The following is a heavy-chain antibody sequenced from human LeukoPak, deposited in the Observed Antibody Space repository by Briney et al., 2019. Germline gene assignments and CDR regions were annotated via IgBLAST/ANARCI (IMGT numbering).Heavy chain of an antibody. CDR3: ARDRSGSWAFDF. D-gene: IGHD3-10*01. Sequence: PGRSQRLSCAASGFTFSSYAFHWVRQAPGKGLEWVSTISYHGRDKYYADSMKGRFTISRDSSKNTVYLQMDSLRAEDTSVYYCARDRSGSWAFDFCGQGTLVTVSS. V-gene: IGHV3-30*04. CDR2: ISYHGRDK. CDR1: GFTFSSYA. J-gene: IGHJ4*02.